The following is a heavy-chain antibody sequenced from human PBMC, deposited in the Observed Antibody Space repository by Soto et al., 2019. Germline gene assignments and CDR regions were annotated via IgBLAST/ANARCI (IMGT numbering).Heavy chain of an antibody. CDR3: ARAPDGDYIWGSYRYMYLDY. CDR2: IFISGTTI. CDR1: GFTFSDYY. J-gene: IGHJ4*02. Sequence: GGSLRLSCAASGFTFSDYYMSWIRQAPGKGLEWVSSIFISGTTIYYADSVKGRFTISRDNAKNSLYLQMNSLRAEDTAVYYCARAPDGDYIWGSYRYMYLDYWGQGTLVTVSS. V-gene: IGHV3-11*01. D-gene: IGHD3-16*02.